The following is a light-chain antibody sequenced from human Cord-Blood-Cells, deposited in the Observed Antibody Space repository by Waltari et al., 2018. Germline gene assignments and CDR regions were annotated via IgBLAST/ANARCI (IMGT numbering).Light chain of an antibody. J-gene: IGKJ2*01. CDR3: MQALQTPYT. CDR2: LGS. CDR1: QSLLHSNGYNY. Sequence: TQSPLSLPVTPGEPASISCRSSQSLLHSNGYNYLDWYLQKPGQSPQLLIYLGSNRASGVPDRFSGSGSGTDFTLKISRVEAEDVGVYYCMQALQTPYTFGQGTKL. V-gene: IGKV2-28*01.